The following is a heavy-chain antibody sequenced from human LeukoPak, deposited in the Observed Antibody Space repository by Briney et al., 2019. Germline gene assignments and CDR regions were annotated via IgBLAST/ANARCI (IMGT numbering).Heavy chain of an antibody. CDR3: AKDLAVAGSNYSGMDV. Sequence: QSGGSLRLSCAASGFTFDDYAMHWVRQAPGKGLEWVSGISWNSGSIGYADSVKGRFTISRDNAKNSLYLQMNSLRAEDTALYYCAKDLAVAGSNYSGMDVWGQGTTVTVSS. J-gene: IGHJ6*02. CDR1: GFTFDDYA. V-gene: IGHV3-9*01. CDR2: ISWNSGSI. D-gene: IGHD6-19*01.